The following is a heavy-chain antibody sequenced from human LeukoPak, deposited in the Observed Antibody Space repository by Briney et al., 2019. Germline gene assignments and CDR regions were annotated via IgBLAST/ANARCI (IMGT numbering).Heavy chain of an antibody. CDR1: GASISSGDYY. CDR2: IYYSGST. D-gene: IGHD3-16*01. CDR3: ASLYDYVWGNFDY. V-gene: IGHV4-30-4*01. Sequence: SQTLSLTCTVSGASISSGDYYWSWIRQPPGKGLEWIGYIYYSGSTYYNPSLKSRVTISRDTSKNQVSLKVSSVTAADTAVYYCASLYDYVWGNFDYWGQGTLVTVSS. J-gene: IGHJ4*02.